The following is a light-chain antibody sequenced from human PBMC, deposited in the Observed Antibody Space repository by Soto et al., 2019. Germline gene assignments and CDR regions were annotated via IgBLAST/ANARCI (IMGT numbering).Light chain of an antibody. Sequence: EIVLTQSPGTLSLSPGERATLSCRADRSVSDTLLTWFQQKPGQAPRLLIFGTSNRGPGIPDRFSGSGSGTDFTLTISRLEPDDFAVYYCQHYGDSSWTFGQGTKVEIK. CDR2: GTS. V-gene: IGKV3-20*01. CDR1: RSVSDTL. J-gene: IGKJ1*01. CDR3: QHYGDSSWT.